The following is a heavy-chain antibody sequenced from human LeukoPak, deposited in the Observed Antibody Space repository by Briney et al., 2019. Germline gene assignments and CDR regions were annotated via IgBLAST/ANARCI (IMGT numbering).Heavy chain of an antibody. D-gene: IGHD4-17*01. J-gene: IGHJ4*01. CDR1: GGSMSSSSYY. Sequence: PSETLSLTCTVSGGSMSSSSYYWGWLRQPPGKGLEWIGSAYYSGTTYCNPSLKSRVTISVDTPKNQFSLKLSSVTAADTAVYSCARPNYGDYIVDYWGHGTLVTVSS. CDR3: ARPNYGDYIVDY. CDR2: AYYSGTT. V-gene: IGHV4-39*01.